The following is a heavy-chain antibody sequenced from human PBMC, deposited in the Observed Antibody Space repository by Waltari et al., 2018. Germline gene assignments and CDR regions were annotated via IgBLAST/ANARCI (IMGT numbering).Heavy chain of an antibody. D-gene: IGHD7-27*01. CDR3: ASVRGAQTGYGMDV. Sequence: PPGKALEWLAHIFSNDEKSYSTSLKSRLTISKDTSKSQVVLTMTNMDPVDTATYYCASVRGAQTGYGMDVWGQGTTVTVSS. CDR2: IFSNDEK. J-gene: IGHJ6*02. V-gene: IGHV2-26*01.